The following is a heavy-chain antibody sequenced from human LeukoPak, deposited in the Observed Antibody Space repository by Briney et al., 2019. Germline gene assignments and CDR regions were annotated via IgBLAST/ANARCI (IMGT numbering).Heavy chain of an antibody. Sequence: PGGSLRLSWAASGFTFSSYGMHWVRQAPSQGVGWVAVILEDGSNKYYADSVKGRFTISRDNSKNTLYLQMNSLRAEDTAVYYCTRDPATYYDFWSGYYTDYYYGMDVWGQGTTVTVSS. D-gene: IGHD3-3*01. CDR3: TRDPATYYDFWSGYYTDYYYGMDV. J-gene: IGHJ6*02. V-gene: IGHV3-33*01. CDR1: GFTFSSYG. CDR2: ILEDGSNK.